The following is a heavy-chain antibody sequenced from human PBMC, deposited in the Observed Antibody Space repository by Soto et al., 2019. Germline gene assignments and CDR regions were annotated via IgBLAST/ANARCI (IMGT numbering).Heavy chain of an antibody. CDR2: IYYSGST. Sequence: SETLSLTCTVPGGSISSYYWSWIRQPPGKGLEWIGYIYYSGSTNYNPSLKSRVTISVDTSKNQFSLKLSSVTAADTAVYYCARGKMTTVTTNAYYFDYWGQGTLVTVSS. J-gene: IGHJ4*02. CDR3: ARGKMTTVTTNAYYFDY. D-gene: IGHD4-17*01. CDR1: GGSISSYY. V-gene: IGHV4-59*01.